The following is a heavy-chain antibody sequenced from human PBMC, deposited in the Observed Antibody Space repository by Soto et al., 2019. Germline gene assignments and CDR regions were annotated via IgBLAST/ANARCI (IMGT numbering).Heavy chain of an antibody. V-gene: IGHV1-3*01. D-gene: IGHD5-18*01. J-gene: IGHJ5*02. CDR3: ARGAGYGYGNT. CDR1: GYTFTSYA. CDR2: INAGNGNT. Sequence: ASLMLSCKASGYTFTSYAMNWVRQAPGQRLEWMGWINAGNGNTKYSQKFQGRVTITRDTSASTAYMELSSLRSEDTAVYYCARGAGYGYGNTWGQGTLVSVSS.